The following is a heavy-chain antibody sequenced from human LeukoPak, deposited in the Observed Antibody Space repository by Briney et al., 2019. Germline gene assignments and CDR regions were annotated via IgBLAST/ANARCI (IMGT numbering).Heavy chain of an antibody. V-gene: IGHV4-59*01. CDR1: GGSISSYY. CDR3: ARVAYDFWSYFDY. CDR2: IYYSGST. D-gene: IGHD3-3*01. Sequence: SETLSLTCTVSGGSISSYYWSWIRQPPGKGLEWIGYIYYSGSTNYNPSLKSRVTISVDTSKNQFSLKLSSVTAADTAVYYCARVAYDFWSYFDYWGQGTLVTVSS. J-gene: IGHJ4*02.